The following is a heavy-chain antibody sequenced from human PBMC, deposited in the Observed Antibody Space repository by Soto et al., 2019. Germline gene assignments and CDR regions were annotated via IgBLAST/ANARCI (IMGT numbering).Heavy chain of an antibody. CDR1: GFTFSSYA. CDR3: ARDNILRGPRRGNYNWFDP. Sequence: QVQLVESGEGVVQPGRSLRLSCAASGFTFSSYAMHWVRQAPGKGLEWVAVISYDGSNKYYADSVKGRFTISRDNSKNTLYLQKNSMRAEETAVYYCARDNILRGPRRGNYNWFDPWGQGTLVTVSS. J-gene: IGHJ5*02. D-gene: IGHD3-10*01. V-gene: IGHV3-30-3*01. CDR2: ISYDGSNK.